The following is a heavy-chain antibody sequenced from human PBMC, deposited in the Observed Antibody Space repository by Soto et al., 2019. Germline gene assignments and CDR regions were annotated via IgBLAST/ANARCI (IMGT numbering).Heavy chain of an antibody. V-gene: IGHV4-34*01. CDR3: AIPSGYSYYYYYGMDV. J-gene: IGHJ6*02. CDR2: INHSGST. CDR1: GGSFSGYY. D-gene: IGHD3-3*01. Sequence: QVQLQQWGAGLLKPSETLSLTCAVYGGSFSGYYWSWIRQPPGKGLEWIGEINHSGSTNYNPSLKRRVTITVDTSKNQFSLKLSSVTAADTAVYYCAIPSGYSYYYYYGMDVWGQGTTVTVSS.